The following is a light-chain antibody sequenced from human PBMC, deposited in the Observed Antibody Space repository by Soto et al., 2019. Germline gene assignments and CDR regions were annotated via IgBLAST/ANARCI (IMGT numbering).Light chain of an antibody. Sequence: DIVMTQSPLSLPVTPGEPASISCRSSQSLLHSNGYNYLDWYLQKPGQSPQLLIYLGSNRASGVPDRFNGSGSGTDFTLKISRGEAEDVGGYYCMQALQPSWTVGQGTKVQLK. V-gene: IGKV2-28*01. J-gene: IGKJ1*01. CDR2: LGS. CDR1: QSLLHSNGYNY. CDR3: MQALQPSWT.